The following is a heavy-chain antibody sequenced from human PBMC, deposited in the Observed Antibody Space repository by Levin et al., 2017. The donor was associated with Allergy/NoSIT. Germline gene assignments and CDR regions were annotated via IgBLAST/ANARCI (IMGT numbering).Heavy chain of an antibody. V-gene: IGHV3-23*01. CDR3: AKVANFYCSSTSCYIDAFDI. J-gene: IGHJ3*02. CDR2: ISGSGGST. D-gene: IGHD2-2*02. CDR1: GFTFSSYA. Sequence: GESLKISCAASGFTFSSYAMSWVRQAPGKGLEWVSAISGSGGSTYYADSVKGRFTISRDNSKNTLYLQMNSLRAEDTAVYYCAKVANFYCSSTSCYIDAFDIWGQGTMVTVSS.